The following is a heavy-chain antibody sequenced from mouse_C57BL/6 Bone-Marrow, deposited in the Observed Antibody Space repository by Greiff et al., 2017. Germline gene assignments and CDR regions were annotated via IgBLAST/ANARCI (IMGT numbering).Heavy chain of an antibody. Sequence: EVQGVESEGGLVQPGSSMKLSCTASGFTFSDYYMAWVRQVPEKGLEWVANINSDGSSTYYLDSLKSRFIISRDNAKTTLYLQMSRLQSADTATYYCASPYGSSYFYAMDYWGQGTSVTVSS. CDR3: ASPYGSSYFYAMDY. D-gene: IGHD1-1*01. CDR2: INSDGSST. J-gene: IGHJ4*01. V-gene: IGHV5-16*01. CDR1: GFTFSDYY.